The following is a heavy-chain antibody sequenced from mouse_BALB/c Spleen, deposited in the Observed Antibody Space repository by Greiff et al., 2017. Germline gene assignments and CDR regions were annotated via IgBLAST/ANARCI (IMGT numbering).Heavy chain of an antibody. CDR2: IWGDGST. J-gene: IGHJ4*01. CDR3: ARDPLYDYYAMDY. Sequence: QVQLQQSGPGLVAPSQSLSITCTVSGFSLTGYGVNWVRQPPGKGLEWLGMIWGDGSTDYNSALKSRLSISKDNSKSQVFLKMNSPQTDDTARYYCARDPLYDYYAMDYWGQGTSVTVSS. V-gene: IGHV2-6-7*01. D-gene: IGHD1-1*01. CDR1: GFSLTGYG.